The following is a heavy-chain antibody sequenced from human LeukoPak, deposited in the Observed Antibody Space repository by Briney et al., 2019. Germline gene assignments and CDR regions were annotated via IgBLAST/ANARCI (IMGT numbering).Heavy chain of an antibody. J-gene: IGHJ4*02. V-gene: IGHV3-23*01. D-gene: IGHD7-27*01. CDR3: AQDIAWGAFEH. CDR1: GFTFDDYG. Sequence: PGGSLRLSCAASGFTFDDYGMNWVRQAPGKGLEWVSGISPSGGGTYYADSVKGRLTISRDDSKNTLSLQMNSLRVEDTALYYCAQDIAWGAFEHWGQGTLVTVSS. CDR2: ISPSGGGT.